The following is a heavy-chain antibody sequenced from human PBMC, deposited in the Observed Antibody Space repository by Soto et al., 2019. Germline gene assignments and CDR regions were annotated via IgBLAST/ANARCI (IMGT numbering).Heavy chain of an antibody. V-gene: IGHV3-30-3*01. J-gene: IGHJ5*02. D-gene: IGHD6-19*01. CDR1: GFTFSSYA. CDR3: ARDREAVADT. Sequence: GGSLRLSCAASGFTFSSYAMHWVRQAPGKGLEWVAVISYDGSNKYYADSVKGRFTISRDNSKNTLYLQMNSLRAEDTAVYYCARDREAVADTWGQGTLVTVSS. CDR2: ISYDGSNK.